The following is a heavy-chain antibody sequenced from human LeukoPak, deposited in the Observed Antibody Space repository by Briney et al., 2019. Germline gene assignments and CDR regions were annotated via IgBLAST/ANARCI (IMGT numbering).Heavy chain of an antibody. CDR3: ARGRKDCSAGNCYPDY. V-gene: IGHV3-7*01. CDR1: GFTFGNYW. CDR2: IQEAGSEK. D-gene: IGHD2-15*01. Sequence: GGSLRLSCAASGFTFGNYWMNWVRQAPGKGLQWVANIQEAGSEKYYVDSVKGRFTISRDNAKNSLYLQMNSLRAEDTAVYYCARGRKDCSAGNCYPDYWGQGTLVTVSS. J-gene: IGHJ4*02.